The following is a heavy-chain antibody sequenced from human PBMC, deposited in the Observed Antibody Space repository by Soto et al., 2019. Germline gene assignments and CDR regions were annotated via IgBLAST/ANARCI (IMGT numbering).Heavy chain of an antibody. Sequence: SVKVSCKASGGTFSSYAISWVRQAPGQGLEWMGGIIPIFGTANYAQKFQGRVTITADESTSTAYMELSSLRSEDTAVYYCARKYGVAAACTVNDAFDIWGQGTMVTVSS. V-gene: IGHV1-69*13. J-gene: IGHJ3*02. D-gene: IGHD6-13*01. CDR1: GGTFSSYA. CDR2: IIPIFGTA. CDR3: ARKYGVAAACTVNDAFDI.